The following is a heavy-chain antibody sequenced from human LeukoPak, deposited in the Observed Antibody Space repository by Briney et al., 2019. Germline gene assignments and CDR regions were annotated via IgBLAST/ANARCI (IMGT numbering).Heavy chain of an antibody. CDR1: GFTFSNYE. V-gene: IGHV3-48*03. J-gene: IGHJ4*02. D-gene: IGHD3-22*01. CDR3: ARGFRDSSGYYDKNFDY. Sequence: PGGSLRLSCAASGFTFSNYEMNWVRQAPGKGLEWVSYISYSGNSIYYADSVKGRLTISRDNPKNSLYLQMNSLRAEDTAVYYCARGFRDSSGYYDKNFDYWGQGTLVTVSS. CDR2: ISYSGNSI.